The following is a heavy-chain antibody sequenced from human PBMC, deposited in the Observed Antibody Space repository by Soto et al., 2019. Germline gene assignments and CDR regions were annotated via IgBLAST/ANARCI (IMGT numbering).Heavy chain of an antibody. Sequence: GGSLRLSCAASGFTFSSYAMSWVRRAPGKGLEWVSAITGSGGRTYYADSVKGRFTISRDNSKNTLFLQMNSLRAEDTAVYYCAAQPRFGDLSPDYYGMDVWGQGTTVTVSS. CDR2: ITGSGGRT. J-gene: IGHJ6*02. CDR1: GFTFSSYA. CDR3: AAQPRFGDLSPDYYGMDV. V-gene: IGHV3-23*01. D-gene: IGHD3-10*01.